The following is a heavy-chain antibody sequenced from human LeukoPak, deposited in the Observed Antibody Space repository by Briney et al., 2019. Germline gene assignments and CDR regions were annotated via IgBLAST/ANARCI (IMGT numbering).Heavy chain of an antibody. CDR1: GGSISSYY. D-gene: IGHD3-3*01. CDR3: ARAGRDYDFWSGYSSSRYMDV. CDR2: IYYSGST. V-gene: IGHV4-59*01. Sequence: SETLSLTCTVSGGSISSYYWSWIRQPPGKGLEWIGCIYYSGSTNYNPSLKSRVTISVDTSKNQFSLKLSSVTAADTAVYYCARAGRDYDFWSGYSSSRYMDVWGKGTTVTVSS. J-gene: IGHJ6*03.